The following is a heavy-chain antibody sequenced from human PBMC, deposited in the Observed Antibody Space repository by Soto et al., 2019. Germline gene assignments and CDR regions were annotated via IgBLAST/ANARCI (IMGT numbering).Heavy chain of an antibody. D-gene: IGHD2-2*01. V-gene: IGHV1-69*13. CDR1: GGTFSSYA. CDR2: IIPIFGTA. Sequence: SVKVSCKASGGTFSSYAISWVRQAPGQGLEWMGGIIPIFGTANYAQKFQGRVTITADESTSTAYMELSSLRSEDTAVYYCAREENIVVVPAAISSGMDVWGQGTTVPVSS. CDR3: AREENIVVVPAAISSGMDV. J-gene: IGHJ6*02.